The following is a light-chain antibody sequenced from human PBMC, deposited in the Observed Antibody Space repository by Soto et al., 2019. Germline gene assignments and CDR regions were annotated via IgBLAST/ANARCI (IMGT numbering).Light chain of an antibody. CDR3: QQYNNWPYT. V-gene: IGKV3-15*01. CDR1: QSISSN. J-gene: IGKJ2*01. CDR2: GAS. Sequence: EIMMTQSPATLSVSPGERATLSCRASQSISSNLAWYQQRPGQAPRLLISGASTRATGIPARFSGSGSGTEFTLTISSLQSEDFAVYYCQQYNNWPYTFGQGTKLEIQ.